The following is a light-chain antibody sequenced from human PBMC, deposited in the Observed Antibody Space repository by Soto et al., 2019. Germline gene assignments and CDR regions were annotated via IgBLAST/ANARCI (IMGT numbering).Light chain of an antibody. Sequence: QSALTQPASVSGSPGQSITISCTGTTNDVGGYNYVSWYQQLPGNAPKLIIYEVNHRPSGVSNRFSGSKSGSTASLTISRLQGEDEAHYYCSSYTAISSLDIVFGGGTKLTVL. CDR2: EVN. V-gene: IGLV2-14*01. J-gene: IGLJ2*01. CDR3: SSYTAISSLDIV. CDR1: TNDVGGYNY.